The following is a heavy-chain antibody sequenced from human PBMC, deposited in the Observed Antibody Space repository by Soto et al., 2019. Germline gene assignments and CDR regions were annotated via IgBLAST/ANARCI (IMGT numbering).Heavy chain of an antibody. CDR3: ARADVYESVRDYYYYGLDV. D-gene: IGHD3-22*01. Sequence: QVQLVESGGGVVQPGRSLRLSCVASGFTFTTYGMHWVRQSPGKGLEWVASMWYDGSSQYYADSVKGRFTISIDTSKNIVYLQMNSLRADDTAVYYCARADVYESVRDYYYYGLDVWGQGTTVTVSS. CDR2: MWYDGSSQ. J-gene: IGHJ6*02. CDR1: GFTFTTYG. V-gene: IGHV3-33*01.